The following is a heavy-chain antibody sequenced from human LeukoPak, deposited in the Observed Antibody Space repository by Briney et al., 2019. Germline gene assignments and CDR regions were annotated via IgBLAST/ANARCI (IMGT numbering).Heavy chain of an antibody. J-gene: IGHJ4*02. CDR1: GYSITSYW. CDR2: IYPGDSDT. Sequence: GESLKISCKGSGYSITSYWIGWVRQMPGKGLEWMGIIYPGDSDTRYSPSFQGQVTISADKSISTAYLQWSSLKASDTAMYYCARHKTDSSGYYHLAGFDYWGQGTLVTVSS. CDR3: ARHKTDSSGYYHLAGFDY. V-gene: IGHV5-51*01. D-gene: IGHD3-22*01.